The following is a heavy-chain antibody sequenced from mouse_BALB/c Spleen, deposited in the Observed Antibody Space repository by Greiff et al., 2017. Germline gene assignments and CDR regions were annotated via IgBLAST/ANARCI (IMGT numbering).Heavy chain of an antibody. CDR2: ISYSGST. Sequence: EVQLQESGPSLVKPSQTLSLTCSVTGDSITSCYWNWIRKFPGNKLEYMGYISYSGSTYYNPSLKSRISITRDTSKNQYYLQLNSVTTEDTATYYCARDYGSSYGPWFAYWGQGTLVTVSA. D-gene: IGHD1-1*01. V-gene: IGHV3-8*02. CDR1: GDSITSCY. J-gene: IGHJ3*01. CDR3: ARDYGSSYGPWFAY.